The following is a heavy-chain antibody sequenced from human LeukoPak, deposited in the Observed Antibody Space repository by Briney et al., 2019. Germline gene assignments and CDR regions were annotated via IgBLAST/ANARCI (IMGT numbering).Heavy chain of an antibody. V-gene: IGHV1-46*01. CDR1: GYTFTSYY. Sequence: ASVRVSCKASGYTFTSYYMHWVRQAPGQGLEWMGIINPSGGSTSYAQKFQGRVTMTRDTSTSTVYMELSSLRSEDTAVYYCARIAAAADGGFDPWGQGTLVTVSS. CDR3: ARIAAAADGGFDP. D-gene: IGHD6-13*01. J-gene: IGHJ5*02. CDR2: INPSGGST.